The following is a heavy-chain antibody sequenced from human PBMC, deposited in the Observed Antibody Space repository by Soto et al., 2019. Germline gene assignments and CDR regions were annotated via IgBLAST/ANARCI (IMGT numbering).Heavy chain of an antibody. CDR2: VYYSGRT. CDR1: GGSISSGGYY. V-gene: IGHV4-31*03. CDR3: ARGGIAAAAPPDY. Sequence: QVQLQESGPGLVKPSQTLSLTCTVSGGSISSGGYYWSWIRQHPGKCLEWIGYVYYSGRTSSNPSLKSRVTMGVDTSKNQFSLTLSSVTAADTAVYYCARGGIAAAAPPDYWGQGTLVTVSS. D-gene: IGHD6-13*01. J-gene: IGHJ4*02.